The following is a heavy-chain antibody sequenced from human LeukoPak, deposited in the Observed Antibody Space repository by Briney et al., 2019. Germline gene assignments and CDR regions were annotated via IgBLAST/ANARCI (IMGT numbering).Heavy chain of an antibody. CDR1: GGSISSSSYY. CDR3: ARRGVGAAGYFDN. D-gene: IGHD1-26*01. Sequence: SETLSLTCIVSGGSISSSSYYWSWIRQPPGKGLEWIGSINYSGNTYYNPSLKSRVFMSVDTSKNQFSLKLSSVTAADTAVYYCARRGVGAAGYFDNWGQGTLVTVSS. J-gene: IGHJ4*02. V-gene: IGHV4-39*01. CDR2: INYSGNT.